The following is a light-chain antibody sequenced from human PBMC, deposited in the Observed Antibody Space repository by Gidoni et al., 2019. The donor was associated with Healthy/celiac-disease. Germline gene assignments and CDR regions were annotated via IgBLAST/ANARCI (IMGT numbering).Light chain of an antibody. CDR1: QSVSSSY. V-gene: IGKV3-20*01. CDR3: QQYGSSPFT. Sequence: EIVLTHSPGTLSLSPGERATLSCRASQSVSSSYLAWYQQKPGQAPRLLIYGASSRATGIPDRCRGSGSGTDFTLTISRLEPEDFAVYYCQQYGSSPFTFXPXTKVXIK. J-gene: IGKJ3*01. CDR2: GAS.